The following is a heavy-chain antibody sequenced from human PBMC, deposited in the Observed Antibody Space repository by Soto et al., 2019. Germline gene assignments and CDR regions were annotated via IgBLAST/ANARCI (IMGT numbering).Heavy chain of an antibody. CDR3: TTYYYDSSGLAFDI. CDR1: GFTFSNAW. D-gene: IGHD3-22*01. Sequence: GGSLRLSCAASGFTFSNAWMNWVRQAPGKGLEWVGRIKSKTEGGTTDYAAPVKGRFTISRDDSKNTLYLQMNSLKTEDTAVYYCTTYYYDSSGLAFDIWGQGTMVTVSS. CDR2: IKSKTEGGTT. J-gene: IGHJ3*02. V-gene: IGHV3-15*07.